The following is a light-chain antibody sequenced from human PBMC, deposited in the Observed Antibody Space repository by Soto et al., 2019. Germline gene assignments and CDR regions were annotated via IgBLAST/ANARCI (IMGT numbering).Light chain of an antibody. V-gene: IGKV3-15*01. CDR3: QQRSNWPIT. Sequence: EILMTQSPATLSVSPGEGLTLSFRASQSISRTLAWYQQRPGQAPRLLIYGASSRATGVPARFSGSGSGTDFTLTISSLEPEDFAVYYCQQRSNWPITFGQGTRLEIK. CDR1: QSISRT. J-gene: IGKJ5*01. CDR2: GAS.